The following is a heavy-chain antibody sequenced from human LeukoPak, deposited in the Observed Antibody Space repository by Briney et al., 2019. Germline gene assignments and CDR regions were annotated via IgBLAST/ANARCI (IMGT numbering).Heavy chain of an antibody. J-gene: IGHJ4*02. CDR3: AKDNSAGIAAAGFDY. V-gene: IGHV3-20*04. Sequence: GGSLRLSCAASGFTFDDYGMSWVRQAPGKGLEWVSGINWNGGSTGYADSVKGRFTISRDNAKNSLYLQMNSLRAEDMALYYCAKDNSAGIAAAGFDYWGQGTLVTVSS. D-gene: IGHD6-13*01. CDR2: INWNGGST. CDR1: GFTFDDYG.